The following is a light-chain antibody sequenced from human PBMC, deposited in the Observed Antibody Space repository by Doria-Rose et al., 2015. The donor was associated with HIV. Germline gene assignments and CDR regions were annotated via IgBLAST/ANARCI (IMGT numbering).Light chain of an antibody. CDR1: QRGKSSY. CDR2: DAS. Sequence: TQSPGTLSLSPGERATLSCRASQRGKSSYLAWYQQKPGQAPRLLIYDASTRATGIPDRFSGSGSGTDFTLTISRLEPEDVAVYYCQQYGTTRGTFGQGTRLEIK. J-gene: IGKJ5*01. V-gene: IGKV3-20*01. CDR3: QQYGTTRGT.